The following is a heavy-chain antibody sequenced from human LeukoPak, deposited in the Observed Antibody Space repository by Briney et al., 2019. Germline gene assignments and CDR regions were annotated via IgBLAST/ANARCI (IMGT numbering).Heavy chain of an antibody. V-gene: IGHV3-73*01. CDR2: IRSKANSYAT. CDR3: ARGSIIAAAGTWDY. D-gene: IGHD6-13*01. J-gene: IGHJ4*02. CDR1: GFTFSGSA. Sequence: GESLKISCAASGFTFSGSAMHWVRQASGKGLEWVGRIRSKANSYATAYAASVKGRFTISRDDSKNTAYLQMNSLKTEDTAVYYCARGSIIAAAGTWDYWGQGTLVTVSS.